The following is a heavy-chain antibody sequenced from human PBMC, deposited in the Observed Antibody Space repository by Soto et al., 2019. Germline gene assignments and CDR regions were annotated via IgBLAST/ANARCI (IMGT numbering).Heavy chain of an antibody. D-gene: IGHD6-13*01. Sequence: SETLSLTCAVSGGSISSGGYSWSWIRQPPGKGLEWTGYIYHSGSTYYNPSLKSRVTISVDRSKNQFSLKLSSVPAADTAVYYCASGQQLVRNYWGQGTLVTVSS. CDR1: GGSISSGGYS. CDR2: IYHSGST. V-gene: IGHV4-30-2*01. CDR3: ASGQQLVRNY. J-gene: IGHJ4*02.